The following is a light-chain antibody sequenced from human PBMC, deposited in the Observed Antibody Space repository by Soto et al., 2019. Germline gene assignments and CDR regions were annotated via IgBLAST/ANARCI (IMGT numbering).Light chain of an antibody. CDR2: EGS. Sequence: QSALTQPASVSGSPGQSITISCTGTSSDVGSYNLVSWYQQHPGKAPKLMIYEGSKRPSGVSNRFSGSKSDNTASLTISGLQAEDEADYYCCSYASSRSLVFGGGTKLTVL. V-gene: IGLV2-23*01. J-gene: IGLJ2*01. CDR3: CSYASSRSLV. CDR1: SSDVGSYNL.